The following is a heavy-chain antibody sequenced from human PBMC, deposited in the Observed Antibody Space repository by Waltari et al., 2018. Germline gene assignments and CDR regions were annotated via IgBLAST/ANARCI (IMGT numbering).Heavy chain of an antibody. V-gene: IGHV3-64*07. CDR2: ITSDGGTT. CDR1: GCPFRRDA. D-gene: IGHD3-3*01. Sequence: EVQLEESGGALVQPVGSLRLSCGASGCPFRRDAMHWVRQPTGKGLEYVASITSDGGTTYYVDSVKARFTVSRDNAKNTLHLQMASLRVEDTAVYFCARVRSGWYYFDSWGQGTLVTVSS. CDR3: ARVRSGWYYFDS. J-gene: IGHJ4*02.